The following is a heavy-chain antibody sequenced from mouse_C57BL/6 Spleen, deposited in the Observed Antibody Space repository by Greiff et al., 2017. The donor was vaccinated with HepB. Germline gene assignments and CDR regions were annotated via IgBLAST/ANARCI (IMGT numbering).Heavy chain of an antibody. CDR1: GFTFSDYG. Sequence: EVQVVESGGGLVKPGGSLKLSCAASGFTFSDYGMHWVRQAPEKGLEWVAYISSGSSTIYYADTVKGRFTISRDNAKNTLFLQMTSLRSEDTAMYYCAIYGNYGWFAYWGQGTLVTVSA. CDR2: ISSGSSTI. CDR3: AIYGNYGWFAY. J-gene: IGHJ3*01. D-gene: IGHD2-1*01. V-gene: IGHV5-17*01.